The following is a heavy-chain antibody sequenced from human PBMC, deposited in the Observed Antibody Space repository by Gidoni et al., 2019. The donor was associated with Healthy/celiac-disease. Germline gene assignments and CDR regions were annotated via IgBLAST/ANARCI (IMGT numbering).Heavy chain of an antibody. Sequence: QVHLQDSRPGLVKPSQTLSLTCTVSAGSISSGSYYWSWIRQPAGKGLEWIGRIYPSGSTNYNPSLKSRVTMSVDTSKNQFSLKLSSVTAADTAVYYCARVTRFRGVVIINAFDIWGQGTMVTVSS. D-gene: IGHD3-3*01. CDR3: ARVTRFRGVVIINAFDI. V-gene: IGHV4-61*02. CDR2: IYPSGST. CDR1: AGSISSGSYY. J-gene: IGHJ3*02.